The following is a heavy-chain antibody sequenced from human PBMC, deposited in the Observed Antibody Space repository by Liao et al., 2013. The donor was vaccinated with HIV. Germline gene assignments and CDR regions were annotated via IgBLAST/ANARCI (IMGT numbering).Heavy chain of an antibody. CDR1: GGSISSGSYY. CDR3: ARDRAYNYDGGAFWTYYYYMDV. V-gene: IGHV4-61*02. D-gene: IGHD3-22*01. CDR2: IYSRGST. J-gene: IGHJ6*03. Sequence: QVQLQESGPGLVKPSQTLSLTCTVSGGSISSGSYYWSWIRQPAGKGLEWIGRIYSRGSTTYAPSLKSRVAISVDASKNQFSLSLSSVTAADTAVYYCARDRAYNYDGGAFWTYYYYMDVWGKGTTVTVSS.